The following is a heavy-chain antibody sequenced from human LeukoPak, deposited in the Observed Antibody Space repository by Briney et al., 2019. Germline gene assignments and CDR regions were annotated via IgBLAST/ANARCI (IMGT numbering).Heavy chain of an antibody. CDR3: ARSGRDFWSGYYSGAFDI. D-gene: IGHD3-3*01. Sequence: ASVKVSCKASGCTFTGYYMHWVRQAPGQGLEWMGWINPNSGGTNYAQKFQGRVTMTRDTSISTAYMELSRLRSDDTAVYYCARSGRDFWSGYYSGAFDIWGQGTMVTVSS. V-gene: IGHV1-2*02. J-gene: IGHJ3*02. CDR1: GCTFTGYY. CDR2: INPNSGGT.